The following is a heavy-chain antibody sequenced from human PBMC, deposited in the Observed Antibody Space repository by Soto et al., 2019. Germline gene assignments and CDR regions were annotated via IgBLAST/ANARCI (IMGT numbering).Heavy chain of an antibody. D-gene: IGHD3-22*01. V-gene: IGHV3-64D*06. CDR3: VKIRVHTFYYSRSVFQS. CDR1: EFPFSRYF. J-gene: IGHJ5*01. CDR2: ISTNRGST. Sequence: PVSSPRLAWIAGEFPFSRYFLLLVRQAPDEGLEYVSAISTNRGSTYYADSVKGRFTISRDNSKNKLYLQMSSLRGEDTVVYYCVKIRVHTFYYSRSVFQSWG.